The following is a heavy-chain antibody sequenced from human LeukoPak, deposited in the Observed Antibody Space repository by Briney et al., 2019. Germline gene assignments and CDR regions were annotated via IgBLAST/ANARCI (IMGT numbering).Heavy chain of an antibody. D-gene: IGHD1-26*01. J-gene: IGHJ4*02. V-gene: IGHV4-34*01. CDR2: INHSGST. CDR1: GGSFSGYY. Sequence: PSETLSLTCAVYGGSFSGYYWSWIRQPPGKGLEWIGEINHSGSTNYNPSLKSRVTISVDTSKNQFSLKLSSETAADTAVYYCARVLRYSGSIDYWGQGTLVTVSS. CDR3: ARVLRYSGSIDY.